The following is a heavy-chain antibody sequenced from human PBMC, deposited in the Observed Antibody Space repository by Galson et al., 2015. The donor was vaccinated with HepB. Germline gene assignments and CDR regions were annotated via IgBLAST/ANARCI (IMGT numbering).Heavy chain of an antibody. J-gene: IGHJ4*02. CDR2: ISYDGSNK. CDR3: ARGGAEYDYDSSGYYRY. D-gene: IGHD3-22*01. Sequence: SLRLSCAASGFTFSSYAMHWVRQAPGKGLEWVAVISYDGSNKYYADSVKGRFTISRDNSKNTLYLQMNSLRAEDTAVYYCARGGAEYDYDSSGYYRYWGQGTLVTVSS. CDR1: GFTFSSYA. V-gene: IGHV3-30*04.